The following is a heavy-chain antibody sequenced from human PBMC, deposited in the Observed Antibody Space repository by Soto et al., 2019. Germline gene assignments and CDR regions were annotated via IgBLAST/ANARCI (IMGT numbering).Heavy chain of an antibody. V-gene: IGHV1-18*01. CDR1: GYTFTSYG. Sequence: QVQLVQSGAEVKKPGASVKVSCKASGYTFTSYGISWVRQAPGQGLEWMGWISAYNGNTNYAQKLQGRVTMTTDTSTSTAYMELRSLRSDDTAVYYWARDQGYSSSWYDYYYYGMDVWGQGTTVTVSS. D-gene: IGHD6-13*01. J-gene: IGHJ6*02. CDR3: ARDQGYSSSWYDYYYYGMDV. CDR2: ISAYNGNT.